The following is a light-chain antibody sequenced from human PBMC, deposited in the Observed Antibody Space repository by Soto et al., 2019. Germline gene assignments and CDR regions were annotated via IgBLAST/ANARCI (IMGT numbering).Light chain of an antibody. Sequence: DIQMTQSPTSLSASVGDRVTITCRASQDIRNFVAWYQQKPGKAPKLLIYAASTLQSGVPSRFSGSGSGTDLTITINSLKTDDVENYYCQKYSSVPVFGPGTKVEIK. V-gene: IGKV1-27*01. CDR3: QKYSSVPV. CDR1: QDIRNF. CDR2: AAS. J-gene: IGKJ3*01.